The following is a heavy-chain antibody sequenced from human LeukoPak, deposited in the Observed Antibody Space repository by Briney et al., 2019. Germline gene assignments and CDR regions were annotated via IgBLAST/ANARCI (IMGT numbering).Heavy chain of an antibody. V-gene: IGHV1-69*05. Sequence: SVKVSCKASGGTFSSYAISWVRQAPGQGLEWMGGIIPIFGTANYAQKFQGRVTITTDESTSTAYMELSSLRSEDTAVYYCARDGDRYCSGGSCYDWFDPWGQGTLVTVS. CDR1: GGTFSSYA. D-gene: IGHD2-15*01. J-gene: IGHJ5*02. CDR2: IIPIFGTA. CDR3: ARDGDRYCSGGSCYDWFDP.